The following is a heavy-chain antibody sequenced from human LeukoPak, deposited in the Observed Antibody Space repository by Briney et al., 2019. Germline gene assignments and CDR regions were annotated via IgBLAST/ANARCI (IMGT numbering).Heavy chain of an antibody. D-gene: IGHD2-2*01. Sequence: GGSLRLSCAASGFTFSSYAMHWVRQAPGKGLEWVAVISYDGSNKYYADSVKGRFTISRDNSKNTLYLQMNSLRAEDTAVYYCAREECSSNSCTSYFDYWGQGTLVTVSS. V-gene: IGHV3-30*04. CDR1: GFTFSSYA. CDR3: AREECSSNSCTSYFDY. CDR2: ISYDGSNK. J-gene: IGHJ4*02.